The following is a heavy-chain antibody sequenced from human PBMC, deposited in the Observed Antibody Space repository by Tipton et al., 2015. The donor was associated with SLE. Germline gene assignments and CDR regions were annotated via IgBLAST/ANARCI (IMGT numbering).Heavy chain of an antibody. CDR3: ARGLGAYSSGWRYYYYYMDV. CDR1: GGSIRSYY. CDR2: IYHSGST. Sequence: TLSLTCTVSGGSIRSYYWTWIRQPPGKGLEWIAYIYHSGSTNYNPPLKSRVTISLDTSKNQLSLKLSSVTAADTAVYYCARGLGAYSSGWRYYYYYMDVWGKGTTVTVSS. D-gene: IGHD6-19*01. J-gene: IGHJ6*03. V-gene: IGHV4-59*12.